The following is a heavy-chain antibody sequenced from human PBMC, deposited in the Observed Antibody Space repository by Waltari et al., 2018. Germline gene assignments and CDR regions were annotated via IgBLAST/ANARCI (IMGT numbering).Heavy chain of an antibody. J-gene: IGHJ3*02. D-gene: IGHD7-27*01. V-gene: IGHV4-34*01. CDR2: ISDSGGT. Sequence: QVQLQQWGAGLLKPSETLSLSCTVYGGSFSGYYWTWLRQTPGKGLVWIGEISDSGGTKYTPSLKSRVTISLETSKNQFSLKLASVTAADTGMYYCARDSELGAVFDIWDQGTMVTVSS. CDR3: ARDSELGAVFDI. CDR1: GGSFSGYY.